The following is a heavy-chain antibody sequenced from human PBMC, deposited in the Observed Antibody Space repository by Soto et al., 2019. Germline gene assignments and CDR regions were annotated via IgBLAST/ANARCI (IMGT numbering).Heavy chain of an antibody. V-gene: IGHV3-23*01. CDR2: ISGSGGST. CDR1: GFSVSSKY. Sequence: PGGSLRLSCAASGFSVSSKYMSWVRQAPGKGLEWVSAISGSGGSTYYADSVKGRFTISRDNSKNTLYLQMNSLRAEDTAVYYCAKESFRITISSTDYWGQGTLVTVSS. CDR3: AKESFRITISSTDY. D-gene: IGHD3-3*01. J-gene: IGHJ4*02.